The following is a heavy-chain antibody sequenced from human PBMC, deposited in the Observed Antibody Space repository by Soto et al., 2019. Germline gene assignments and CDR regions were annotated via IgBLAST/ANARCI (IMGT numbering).Heavy chain of an antibody. CDR1: GYTFTSYG. CDR2: ISAYNGNT. D-gene: IGHD3-22*01. V-gene: IGHV1-18*01. Sequence: ASVKVSCKASGYTFTSYGISWVRQAPGQGLEWMGWISAYNGNTNYAQKLQGRVTMTTDTSTSTAYMELNSLRAEDTAVYYCERPTYYYDSSGPPAYWGQGTLVTVSS. J-gene: IGHJ4*02. CDR3: ERPTYYYDSSGPPAY.